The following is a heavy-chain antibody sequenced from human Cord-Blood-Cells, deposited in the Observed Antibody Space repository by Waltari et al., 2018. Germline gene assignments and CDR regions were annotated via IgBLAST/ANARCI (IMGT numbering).Heavy chain of an antibody. D-gene: IGHD6-6*01. J-gene: IGHJ3*02. V-gene: IGHV3-43D*04. Sequence: EVQLVESGGVVVQPGGSLRLSCAASGFTFDDYAMHWVRQAPGKGLEWVSLISWDGGSTYEADSVKGRFTNSRDNSKNSLYLQMNSLRADDTALYYCAKDLDHSSSSAFDIWGQGTMVTVSS. CDR1: GFTFDDYA. CDR2: ISWDGGST. CDR3: AKDLDHSSSSAFDI.